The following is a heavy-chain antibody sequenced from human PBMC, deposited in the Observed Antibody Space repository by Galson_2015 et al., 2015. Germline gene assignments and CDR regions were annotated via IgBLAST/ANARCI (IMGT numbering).Heavy chain of an antibody. D-gene: IGHD2-15*01. V-gene: IGHV3-72*01. CDR1: GFIFSDYF. CDR2: SRNKAKSYTT. CDR3: TRDEPSGTYAFDI. J-gene: IGHJ3*02. Sequence: ALRLSCAASGFIFSDYFVAWVRQAPGQGLEWVGRSRNKAKSYTTEYAASVEGRFTISRDDPKSIAYLQMNSLKTEDTAVYYCTRDEPSGTYAFDIWGQGTMVTVSS.